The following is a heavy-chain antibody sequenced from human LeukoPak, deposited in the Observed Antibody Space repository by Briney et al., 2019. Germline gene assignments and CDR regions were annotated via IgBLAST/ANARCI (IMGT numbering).Heavy chain of an antibody. CDR1: GGSISSYY. D-gene: IGHD6-6*01. J-gene: IGHJ6*03. CDR2: IYYSGST. V-gene: IGHV4-59*12. CDR3: AREASRIAARPTRPTYYYYYYMDV. Sequence: SVTLSLTCTVSGGSISSYYWSWIRQPPGKGLEWIGYIYYSGSTNYNPSLKSRVTISVDTSKNQFSLKLSSVTAADTAVYYCAREASRIAARPTRPTYYYYYYMDVWGKGTTVTVSS.